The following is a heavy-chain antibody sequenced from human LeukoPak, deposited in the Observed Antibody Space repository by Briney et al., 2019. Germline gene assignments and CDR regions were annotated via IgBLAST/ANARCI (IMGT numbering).Heavy chain of an antibody. Sequence: SETLSLTCAVYGGSFSGYYWSWIRQPPGKGLEWIGEINHSGSTNYNPSLKSRVTISVDTSKNQFSLKLSSVTAADTAVYYCARLNYSSVDYWGQGTLVTVSS. D-gene: IGHD5-18*01. CDR3: ARLNYSSVDY. J-gene: IGHJ4*02. V-gene: IGHV4-34*01. CDR1: GGSFSGYY. CDR2: INHSGST.